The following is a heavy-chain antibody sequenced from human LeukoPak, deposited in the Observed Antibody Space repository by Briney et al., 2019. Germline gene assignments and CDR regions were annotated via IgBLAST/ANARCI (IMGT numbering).Heavy chain of an antibody. Sequence: GGSLRLSCAASGFTLNMYSMNWVRQAPGKGLEWVSYVSSSSSLIYYSDSVRGRFTISRDSATNSLSLQMNSLRVEDTAVYYWAREDGYCSGGSCYTWYYMDVWGKGTTVTVSS. J-gene: IGHJ6*03. V-gene: IGHV3-48*01. CDR1: GFTLNMYS. CDR2: VSSSSSLI. D-gene: IGHD2-15*01. CDR3: AREDGYCSGGSCYTWYYMDV.